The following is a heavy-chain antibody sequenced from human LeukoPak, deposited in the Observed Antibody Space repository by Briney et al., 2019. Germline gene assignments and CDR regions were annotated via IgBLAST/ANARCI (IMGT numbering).Heavy chain of an antibody. J-gene: IGHJ4*02. CDR1: GFTFSSYG. D-gene: IGHD2-2*01. Sequence: GGSLRLSCAASGFTFSSYGMHWVRQAPGKGLEWVAFIRYDGSNKYCADSVKGRFTISRDNSKNTLYLQMNSLRAEDTAVYYCAKQHLVVVPAALDYWGQGTLVTVSS. CDR2: IRYDGSNK. CDR3: AKQHLVVVPAALDY. V-gene: IGHV3-30*02.